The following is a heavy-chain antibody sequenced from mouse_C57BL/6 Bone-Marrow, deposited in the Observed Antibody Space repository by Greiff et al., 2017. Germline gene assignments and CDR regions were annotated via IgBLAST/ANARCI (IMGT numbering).Heavy chain of an antibody. J-gene: IGHJ4*01. V-gene: IGHV14-1*01. Sequence: VQLKQSGAELVRPGASVKLSCTASGFNIKDYYMHWVKQRPEQGLEWIGRIDPEDGDPEYAPKFQGKATMTADPSSNTAYLQLSSLTSEDTAVYYCTTLPYYYAMDYWGQGTSVTVSS. CDR1: GFNIKDYY. D-gene: IGHD5-1*01. CDR3: TTLPYYYAMDY. CDR2: IDPEDGDP.